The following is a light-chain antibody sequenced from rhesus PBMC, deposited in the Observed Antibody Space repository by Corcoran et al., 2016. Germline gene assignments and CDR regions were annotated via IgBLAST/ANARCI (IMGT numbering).Light chain of an antibody. J-gene: IGKJ3*01. CDR1: LTLVQNDGRNY. V-gene: IGKV2S9*01. CDR3: VQGPHWPFP. Sequence: DVVMSQSPLSLSVTPGQPSSISCKSSLTLVQNDGRNYLNWLHQKPGQPPRSLLYEVSHRDSGVPVRFGGGGAGTDFTLTIRRVEDEDVWISYCVQGPHWPFPFGPGTKLHI. CDR2: EVS.